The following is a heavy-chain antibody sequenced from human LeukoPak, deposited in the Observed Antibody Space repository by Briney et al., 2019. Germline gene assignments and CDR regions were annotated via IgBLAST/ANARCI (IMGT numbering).Heavy chain of an antibody. J-gene: IGHJ3*02. V-gene: IGHV4-38-2*01. Sequence: PSETLSLTCPVSGYSISSGYYWGWIRQPPGKGLEWIGSIYHSGSTYYNPSLKSRVTISVDTSKNQFSLKLSSVTAADTAVYYCARRKSSTGPCSSTSCYKAKPAFDIWGQGTMVTVSS. D-gene: IGHD2-2*02. CDR3: ARRKSSTGPCSSTSCYKAKPAFDI. CDR1: GYSISSGYY. CDR2: IYHSGST.